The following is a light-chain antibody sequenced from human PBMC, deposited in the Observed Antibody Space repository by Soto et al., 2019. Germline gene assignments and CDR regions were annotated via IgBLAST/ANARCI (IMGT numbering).Light chain of an antibody. J-gene: IGKJ1*01. CDR1: QSISTW. Sequence: DIQMTQSPSTLSASVGDTVTITCRASQSISTWLAWYQQKPGKAPKLLIYKASSLQSGVPSRFSGIGSGTEFTLTISRPQPDDFAAYYCQQYNFYSRTFGQGTKVEIK. CDR2: KAS. CDR3: QQYNFYSRT. V-gene: IGKV1-5*03.